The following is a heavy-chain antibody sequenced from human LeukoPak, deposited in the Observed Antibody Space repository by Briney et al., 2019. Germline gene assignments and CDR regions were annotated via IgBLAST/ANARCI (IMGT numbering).Heavy chain of an antibody. CDR3: ARDKLQGATLFDY. D-gene: IGHD1-26*01. CDR1: GFTFGKYW. V-gene: IGHV3-7*01. CDR2: IKLDGSEK. J-gene: IGHJ4*02. Sequence: PGGSLRLSCVASGFTFGKYWMSWVRQAPGKGLEWVANIKLDGSEKNYVDSVKGRFTISRDNAKNSLFLQMNSLRAEDTAVYYCARDKLQGATLFDYWGQGTLVTVSS.